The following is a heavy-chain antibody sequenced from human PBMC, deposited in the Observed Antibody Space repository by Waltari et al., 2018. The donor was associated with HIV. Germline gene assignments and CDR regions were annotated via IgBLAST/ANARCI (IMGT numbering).Heavy chain of an antibody. CDR2: ISATGTTI. V-gene: IGHV3-48*01. J-gene: IGHJ6*02. CDR3: ARCETVVTPFINKYLGLDV. CDR1: GLNCSVCS. Sequence: VQLVEAGGKLVMTGGILRWSRLGSGLNCSVCSVNWVREGPGKGLEGVAYISATGTTIFSANSVKGRFTFSRDNVENSLYLDMSSLRAEDTGDYYCARCETVVTPFINKYLGLDVWGPGTTVTVSS. D-gene: IGHD2-15*01.